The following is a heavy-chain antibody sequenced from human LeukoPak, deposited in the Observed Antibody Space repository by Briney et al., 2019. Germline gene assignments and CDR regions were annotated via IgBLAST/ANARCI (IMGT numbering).Heavy chain of an antibody. CDR2: ISSSSSYI. V-gene: IGHV3-21*01. CDR3: AREIVVVPAAMFDY. CDR1: GFAFSSYS. J-gene: IGHJ4*02. Sequence: GGSLRLSCAASGFAFSSYSMNWVRQAPGKGLEWVSSISSSSSYIYYADSVKGRFTISRDNAKNSLYLQMNSLRAEDTAVYYCAREIVVVPAAMFDYWGQGTLVTVSS. D-gene: IGHD2-2*01.